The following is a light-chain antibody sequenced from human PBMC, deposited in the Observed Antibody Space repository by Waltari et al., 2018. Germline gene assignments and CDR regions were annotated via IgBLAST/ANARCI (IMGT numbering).Light chain of an antibody. J-gene: IGLJ2*01. CDR1: NIGTRS. CDR3: QVWDPPTDRVI. Sequence: SYVLSQAPSVAVAPGNTAILTCGGKNIGTRSVPGYSQKTGQAPVLLMHYDTDRASGIPDRFSGSNSGNTATLTISMVEAGDEADYYCQVWDPPTDRVIFGGGTRLTVL. V-gene: IGLV3-21*04. CDR2: YDT.